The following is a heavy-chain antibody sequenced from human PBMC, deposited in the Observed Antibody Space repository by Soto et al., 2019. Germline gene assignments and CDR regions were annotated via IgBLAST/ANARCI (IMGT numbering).Heavy chain of an antibody. V-gene: IGHV4-31*03. D-gene: IGHD6-6*01. CDR1: GGSISSDANF. CDR2: ISYTGRT. CDR3: ARGAFSSSSSWFGP. J-gene: IGHJ5*02. Sequence: KTSETLSLTCTVSGGSISSDANFWSWIRQLPGRGLEWIGYISYTGRTYYTPSLNSRLTISLDTSKNLFSLRLSAVTAADTAVYFCARGAFSSSSSWFGPWGQGTLVTVSS.